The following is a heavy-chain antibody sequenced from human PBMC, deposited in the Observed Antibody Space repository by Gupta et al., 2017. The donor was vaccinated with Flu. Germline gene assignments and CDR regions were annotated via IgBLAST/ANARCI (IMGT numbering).Heavy chain of an antibody. Sequence: VPLVESGGGLVQPGGSLRLSCAASGGDCSDYEFSWVRLAPGKGLEWSALINQNGVTYDTEVMKGRVSISRDNARKLVYLQVSSLRVDETALYYCARGHWDSWGQGTLVTVSS. J-gene: IGHJ4*02. CDR1: GGDCSDYE. CDR3: ARGHWDS. V-gene: IGHV3-48*03. CDR2: INQNGVT.